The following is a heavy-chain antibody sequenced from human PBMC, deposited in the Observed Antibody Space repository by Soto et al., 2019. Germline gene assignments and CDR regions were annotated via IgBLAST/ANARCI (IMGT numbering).Heavy chain of an antibody. J-gene: IGHJ4*02. D-gene: IGHD2-15*01. CDR3: VKQAHGLDGVAFDY. Sequence: PGGSLRLSCSASGFIFSESTIYWVRQVPGKGLEAISAVSTSGRSTYYADSVKDRFTISRDNSKNTLFLQMGSLRPEDTAIYYCVKQAHGLDGVAFDYRGQRTKVSVSS. CDR1: GFIFSEST. V-gene: IGHV3-64D*06. CDR2: VSTSGRST.